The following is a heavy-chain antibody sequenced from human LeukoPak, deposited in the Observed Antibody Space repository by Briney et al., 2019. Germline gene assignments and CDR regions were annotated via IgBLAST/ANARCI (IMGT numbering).Heavy chain of an antibody. CDR3: ARMRVRGVFLYYFDY. D-gene: IGHD3-10*01. CDR2: IFYSGNT. CDR1: GASISSSSYY. J-gene: IGHJ4*02. Sequence: PSETLSLTCTVSGASISSSSYYWDWLRQPPGKGLEWIGSIFYSGNTYFDPSLKSRVSISVDTSKNQFSLRLTSVTAADTAVFYCARMRVRGVFLYYFDYWGQGTLVTVSS. V-gene: IGHV4-39*01.